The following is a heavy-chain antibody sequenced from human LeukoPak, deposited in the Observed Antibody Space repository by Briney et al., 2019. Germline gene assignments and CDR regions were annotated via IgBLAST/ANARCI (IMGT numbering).Heavy chain of an antibody. CDR2: IISSSSTI. V-gene: IGHV3-48*01. Sequence: GGSLRLSCAASGFTFSSYSMNWGRQAPGKGLEWVSYIISSSSTIYYADSVKGRFTISRDNAKNSLYLQMNSLRAEDTAVYYCARVIEENWNERYFDYWGQGTLVTVSS. J-gene: IGHJ4*02. D-gene: IGHD1-1*01. CDR3: ARVIEENWNERYFDY. CDR1: GFTFSSYS.